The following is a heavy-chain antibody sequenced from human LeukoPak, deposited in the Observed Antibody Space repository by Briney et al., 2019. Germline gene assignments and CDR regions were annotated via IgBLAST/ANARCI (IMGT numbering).Heavy chain of an antibody. CDR3: ARAASGSYHY. CDR2: INTNTGNP. V-gene: IGHV7-4-1*02. J-gene: IGHJ4*02. D-gene: IGHD1-26*01. CDR1: GYTFNNYD. Sequence: GASVKVSCKASGYTFNNYDINWVRQATGQGLEWMGWINTNTGNPTYAQGFTGRFVFSLDTSVSTAYLQISSLRAEDTAVYYCARAASGSYHYWGQGPLVTVSP.